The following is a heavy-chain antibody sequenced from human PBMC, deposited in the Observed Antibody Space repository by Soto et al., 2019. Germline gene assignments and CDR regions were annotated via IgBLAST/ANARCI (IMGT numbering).Heavy chain of an antibody. J-gene: IGHJ6*02. Sequence: QVQLVQSGAEVKKSGSSVKVSCKASGGTFNSYAISWARQAPGQGLEWMGGIIPGLSKTTYAQQFQGRVTMTADESTDTAYMDLSSLRSEDTAVYYCAREDHGSGLPGAYFHGLDVWGQGTTVTVSS. D-gene: IGHD3-10*01. CDR2: IIPGLSKT. CDR1: GGTFNSYA. CDR3: AREDHGSGLPGAYFHGLDV. V-gene: IGHV1-69*01.